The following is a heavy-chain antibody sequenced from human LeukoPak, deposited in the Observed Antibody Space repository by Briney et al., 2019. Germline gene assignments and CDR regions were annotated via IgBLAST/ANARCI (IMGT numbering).Heavy chain of an antibody. CDR1: GGSISSYY. D-gene: IGHD1-26*01. CDR3: ARVGRSAFDI. J-gene: IGHJ3*02. V-gene: IGHV4-59*01. CDR2: IYYSGST. Sequence: SETLSLTCTVSGGSISSYYWSSIRQPPGKGLEWIGYIYYSGSTNYNPSLKSRVTISVDTSKNQFSLKLSSVTAADTAVYYCARVGRSAFDIWGQGTMVTVSS.